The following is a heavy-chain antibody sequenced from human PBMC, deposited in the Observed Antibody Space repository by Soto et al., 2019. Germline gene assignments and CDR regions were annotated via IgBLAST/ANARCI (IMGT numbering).Heavy chain of an antibody. CDR2: ISYDPNNK. V-gene: IGHV3-30-3*01. CDR3: ARAYCGGGSCSSYFHS. J-gene: IGHJ4*01. CDR1: GFTVNSHA. D-gene: IGHD2-15*01. Sequence: QVQLVESVGGVVQPGRSLSLSCAASGFTVNSHAMHWVRQAPAKPLEWVAVISYDPNNKYDADSGNGRCTISRDNSKNTMYLQMNTLRAEDTAVYYCARAYCGGGSCSSYFHSWGQGTLVTVSS.